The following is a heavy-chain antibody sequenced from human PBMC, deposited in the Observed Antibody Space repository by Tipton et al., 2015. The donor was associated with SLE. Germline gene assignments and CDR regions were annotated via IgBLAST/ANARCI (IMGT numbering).Heavy chain of an antibody. V-gene: IGHV5-51*03. Sequence: QSGPEVKKPGESLKISCRATGYNFGNHWIAWVRQRPGKGLEWMGIIYPDDSETRYNPSFQGHVTISGDMSINTAYLHWSSLEASDTATYYCARRGDYPALRHSGYYIDVWGSGTTVTVSS. CDR1: GYNFGNHW. J-gene: IGHJ6*03. D-gene: IGHD3-10*01. CDR2: IYPDDSET. CDR3: ARRGDYPALRHSGYYIDV.